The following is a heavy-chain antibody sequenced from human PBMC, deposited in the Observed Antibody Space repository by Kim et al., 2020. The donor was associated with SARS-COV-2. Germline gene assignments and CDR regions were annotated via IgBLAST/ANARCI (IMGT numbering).Heavy chain of an antibody. J-gene: IGHJ4*02. CDR2: IYHSGST. V-gene: IGHV4-39*01. CDR1: GGSISSSSYY. Sequence: SETLSLTCTVSGGSISSSSYYWGWIRQPPGKGLEWIGSIYHSGSTYYNPSLKSRVTISVDTSKNQFSLKLSSVTAADTAVYYCAVLRRHRTGWSPSTDFWSGYSFDYWGQGTLVTVSS. CDR3: AVLRRHRTGWSPSTDFWSGYSFDY. D-gene: IGHD3-3*01.